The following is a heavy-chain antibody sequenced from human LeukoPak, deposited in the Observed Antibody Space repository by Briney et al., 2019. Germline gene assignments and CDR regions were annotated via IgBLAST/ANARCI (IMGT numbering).Heavy chain of an antibody. Sequence: SETLSLTSAVSGYSISSGYYWGWIRQPPGKGLEWIGSIYHSGSTYYNPSLKSRVTISVDTSKNQFSLKLSSVTAADTAVYYCARHDLLLWFGEFSGRFDPWGQGTLVTVSS. CDR1: GYSISSGYY. J-gene: IGHJ5*02. V-gene: IGHV4-38-2*01. CDR2: IYHSGST. CDR3: ARHDLLLWFGEFSGRFDP. D-gene: IGHD3-10*01.